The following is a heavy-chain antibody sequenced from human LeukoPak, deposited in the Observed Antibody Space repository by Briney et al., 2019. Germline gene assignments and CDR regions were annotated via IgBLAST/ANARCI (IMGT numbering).Heavy chain of an antibody. V-gene: IGHV3-7*01. CDR3: ARSSVRGVINLPDY. CDR1: GFTFSSYW. Sequence: GGSLRLSCAASGFTFSSYWMSWVRQAPGKGLEWVANIKQDGSEKYYVDSVKGRFTISRDNAKNTLFLQMGSLRAEDMAVYYCARSSVRGVINLPDYWGQGTLVTVSS. D-gene: IGHD3-10*01. J-gene: IGHJ4*02. CDR2: IKQDGSEK.